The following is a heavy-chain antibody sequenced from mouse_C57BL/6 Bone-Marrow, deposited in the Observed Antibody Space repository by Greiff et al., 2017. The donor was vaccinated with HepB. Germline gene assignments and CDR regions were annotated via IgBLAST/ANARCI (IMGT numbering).Heavy chain of an antibody. V-gene: IGHV3-6*01. CDR2: ISYDGSN. J-gene: IGHJ2*01. Sequence: VQLQQSGPGLVKPSQSLSLTCSVPGYSITSGYYWNWIRQFPGNKLEWMGYISYDGSNNYNPSLKNRISITRDTSKNQFFLKLNSVTTEDTATYYCARWDYGSSYSFDYWGQGTTLTVSS. D-gene: IGHD1-1*01. CDR1: GYSITSGYY. CDR3: ARWDYGSSYSFDY.